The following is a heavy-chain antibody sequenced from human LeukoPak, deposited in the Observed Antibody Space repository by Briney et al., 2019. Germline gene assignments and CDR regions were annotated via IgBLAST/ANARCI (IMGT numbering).Heavy chain of an antibody. V-gene: IGHV3-30-3*02. Sequence: GGSLRPSCPPAALTSSRVAMQWVRQAPGKGLEWVAVISYDGSNKFYADSVKGRFTLSRDNSKNTLYLQMNSLRIEDTAVYYCGRGSVGFGELTCWGQGTLVTVSS. CDR3: GRGSVGFGELTC. J-gene: IGHJ4*02. D-gene: IGHD3-10*01. CDR2: ISYDGSNK. CDR1: ALTSSRVA.